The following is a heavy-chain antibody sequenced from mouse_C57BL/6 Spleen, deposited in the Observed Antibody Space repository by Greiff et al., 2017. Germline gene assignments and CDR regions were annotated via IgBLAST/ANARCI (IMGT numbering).Heavy chain of an antibody. J-gene: IGHJ4*01. D-gene: IGHD1-1*01. CDR3: ARHYGIAMDY. Sequence: DVKLVESGGGLVKPGGSLILSCAACGFTFSDYGMHWVRQAPEKGLEGVAYISSGSSTIYYADTVKGLFPLSRDNAKNTLFLQITSLRSEDTAMYYCARHYGIAMDYWRQATSDPVSS. V-gene: IGHV5-17*01. CDR2: ISSGSSTI. CDR1: GFTFSDYG.